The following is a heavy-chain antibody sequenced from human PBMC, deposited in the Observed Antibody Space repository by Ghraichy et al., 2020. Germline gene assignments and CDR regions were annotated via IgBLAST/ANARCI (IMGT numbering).Heavy chain of an antibody. CDR3: ARWRYSSGWYLGGFDY. CDR2: IYYSGST. J-gene: IGHJ4*02. V-gene: IGHV4-59*01. CDR1: GGSISSYY. D-gene: IGHD6-19*01. Sequence: SQTLSLTCTVSGGSISSYYWSWIRQPPGKGLEWIGYIYYSGSTNYNPSLKSRVTISVDTSKNQFSLKLSSVTAADTAVYYCARWRYSSGWYLGGFDYWGQGTLVTVSS.